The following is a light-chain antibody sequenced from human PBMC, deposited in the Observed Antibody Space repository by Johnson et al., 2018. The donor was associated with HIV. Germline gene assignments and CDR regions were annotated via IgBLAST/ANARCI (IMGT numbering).Light chain of an antibody. J-gene: IGLJ1*01. CDR2: DNN. CDR1: SSNIGNNY. Sequence: QLVLTQPPSVSAAPGQKVTISCSGSSSNIGNNYVSWYQQLPGTAPKLLIYDNNKRPSGIPDRFSGSKSGTSATLGITGLQTGDEADYYCGTWDSSLSAGGVFGTGTKATVL. CDR3: GTWDSSLSAGGV. V-gene: IGLV1-51*01.